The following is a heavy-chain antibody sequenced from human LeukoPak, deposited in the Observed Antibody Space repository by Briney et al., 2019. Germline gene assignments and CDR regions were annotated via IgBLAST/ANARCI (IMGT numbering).Heavy chain of an antibody. CDR2: INHSGST. CDR1: GGSFSGYY. CDR3: ARFRESGGSDY. V-gene: IGHV4-34*01. D-gene: IGHD3-16*01. J-gene: IGHJ4*02. Sequence: SETLSLTCAVYGGSFSGYYWSWIRQPPGKGLEWSGEINHSGSTNYNPSLKSRVTISVDTSKNQFSLKLSSVTDADTAVYYCARFRESGGSDYWGQGTLVTVSS.